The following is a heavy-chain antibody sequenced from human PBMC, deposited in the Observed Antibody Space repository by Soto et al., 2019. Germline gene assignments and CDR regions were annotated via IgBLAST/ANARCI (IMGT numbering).Heavy chain of an antibody. CDR1: GFTFSNAW. J-gene: IGHJ4*02. Sequence: PGGSLRLSCAASGFTFSNAWMSWVRQAPGKGLEWVGRIKSKTDGGTTDYAAPVKGRFTISRDDSKNTLYLQMNSLKTEDTAVYYCTTDVPLPILGATPAYWGQGTLVTVSS. V-gene: IGHV3-15*01. D-gene: IGHD1-26*01. CDR2: IKSKTDGGTT. CDR3: TTDVPLPILGATPAY.